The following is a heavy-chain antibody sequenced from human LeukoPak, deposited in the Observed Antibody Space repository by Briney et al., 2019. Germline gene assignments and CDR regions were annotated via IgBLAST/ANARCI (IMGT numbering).Heavy chain of an antibody. Sequence: GGSLRLSCAASGFTFNSYAMHWVRQAPGKGLQWVAVISYDGNNKYYADSVKGRFTISRDNSKNMLYLQMNSLRAEDTAVYYCARDLSGGDYYFDYWGQGTLVTVSS. CDR3: ARDLSGGDYYFDY. V-gene: IGHV3-30*01. J-gene: IGHJ4*02. CDR2: ISYDGNNK. CDR1: GFTFNSYA. D-gene: IGHD2-21*02.